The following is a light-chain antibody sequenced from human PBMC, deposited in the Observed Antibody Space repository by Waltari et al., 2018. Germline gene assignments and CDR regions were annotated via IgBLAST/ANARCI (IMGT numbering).Light chain of an antibody. CDR1: SSDVGASNY. J-gene: IGLJ1*01. V-gene: IGLV2-14*03. CDR2: DVT. Sequence: QSALTQPASVSGSPGQSITISCTGTSSDVGASNYVSWYQQHPGKAPKLMIYDVTKRPSGVFCRCSGSKSGNTASLTISWLQAEDEADYYCSSYISGVTLYVFGTGTKVTVL. CDR3: SSYISGVTLYV.